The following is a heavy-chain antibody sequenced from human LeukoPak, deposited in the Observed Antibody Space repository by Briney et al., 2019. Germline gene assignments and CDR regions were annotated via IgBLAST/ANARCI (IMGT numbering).Heavy chain of an antibody. D-gene: IGHD6-19*01. V-gene: IGHV3-7*01. CDR2: IKQDESQK. J-gene: IGHJ4*02. CDR1: GFTFSSYW. CDR3: ARDQAVASVYREDS. Sequence: GGSLRLSCAASGFTFSSYWMTWVRQAPGKGLEWVANIKQDESQKYYVDSVKGRFTISRDNAKNSLFLQMNSLRAEDTAVYYGARDQAVASVYREDSWGQGTLVTVSS.